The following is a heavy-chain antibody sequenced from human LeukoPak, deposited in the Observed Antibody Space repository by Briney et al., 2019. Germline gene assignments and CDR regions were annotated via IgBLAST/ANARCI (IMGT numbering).Heavy chain of an antibody. CDR2: INPNSGGT. D-gene: IGHD3-22*01. CDR3: ATYYSDTSARD. Sequence: ASVKVSCKASGHTFTAYYVFWVRQAPGQGLEWMGWINPNSGGTNYAPKFQGRVTMTRDTSISTAYMELSSLRSDDTAVYFCATYYSDTSARDWGQGTLVTVSS. CDR1: GHTFTAYY. V-gene: IGHV1-2*02. J-gene: IGHJ4*02.